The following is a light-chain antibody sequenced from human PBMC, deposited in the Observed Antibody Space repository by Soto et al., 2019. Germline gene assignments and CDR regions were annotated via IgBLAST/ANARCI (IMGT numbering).Light chain of an antibody. V-gene: IGKV1-39*01. CDR1: QTISSY. J-gene: IGKJ1*01. CDR2: DAS. CDR3: QQSYSSPPT. Sequence: DILLTQSPSTLSSSLGERVTISCRASQTISSYLAWYQQKPGKAPKLLIFDASSLQSGVPSRFSGSRSGPDFTLTISSLQPEDFATYYCQQSYSSPPTFGQGTKVDI.